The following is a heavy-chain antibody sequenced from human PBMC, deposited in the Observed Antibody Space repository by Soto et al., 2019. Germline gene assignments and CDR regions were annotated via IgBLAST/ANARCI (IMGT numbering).Heavy chain of an antibody. CDR3: ARAPRGNYGYPSYFDY. V-gene: IGHV4-61*08. D-gene: IGHD3-10*01. Sequence: SETLSLTCTVSGCSISSGDYYWSWIRQPPGKGLEWIGYIYYSGSTNYNPSLKSRVTISVDTSKNQFSLKLSSVTAADTAVYYCARAPRGNYGYPSYFDYWGQGTLVTVSS. J-gene: IGHJ4*02. CDR2: IYYSGST. CDR1: GCSISSGDYY.